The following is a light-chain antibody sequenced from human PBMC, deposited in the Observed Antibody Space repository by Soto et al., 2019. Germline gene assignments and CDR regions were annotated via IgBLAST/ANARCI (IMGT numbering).Light chain of an antibody. CDR3: QVWDSSTVV. J-gene: IGLJ3*02. V-gene: IGLV3-9*01. CDR1: NIGGKN. Sequence: SYELTQPPSVSVALGQTARITCGGNNIGGKNVHWYQLSPGQAPVLVIYRDTNRPSGIPERFSGSNSGNTAPLAISGAQAGDDGDYYCQVWDSSTVVFGGGTKLTVL. CDR2: RDT.